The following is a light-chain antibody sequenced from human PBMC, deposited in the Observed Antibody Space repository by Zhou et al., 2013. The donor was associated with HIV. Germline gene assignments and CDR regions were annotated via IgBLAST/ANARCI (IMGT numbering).Light chain of an antibody. J-gene: IGLJ1*01. V-gene: IGLV2-14*01. CDR3: SSYTSSSTPLYV. CDR2: DVS. Sequence: QSALTQPASVSGSPGQSITISCTGTSSDVGGYNYVSWYQQRPDKAPKLMIYDVSKRPSGVSNRFSGSKSGNTASLTISGLQAEDEADYYCSSYTSSSTPLYVFGTETKVTVL. CDR1: SSDVGGYNY.